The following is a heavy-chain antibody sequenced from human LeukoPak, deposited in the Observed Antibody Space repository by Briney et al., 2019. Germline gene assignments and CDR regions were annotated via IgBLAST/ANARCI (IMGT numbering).Heavy chain of an antibody. J-gene: IGHJ5*02. CDR2: IYPGDSDT. CDR1: GYSFTTYW. V-gene: IGHV5-51*01. D-gene: IGHD2-2*01. Sequence: GESLKISCKGSGYSFTTYWIGWVRQMPGKGLELMVIIYPGDSDTTYSPSFQGQVTISADKSTNTAYLQWSILKASDTAICYCARRRFSGTSCKWAANDCFDPWGQGTLVTVSS. CDR3: ARRRFSGTSCKWAANDCFDP.